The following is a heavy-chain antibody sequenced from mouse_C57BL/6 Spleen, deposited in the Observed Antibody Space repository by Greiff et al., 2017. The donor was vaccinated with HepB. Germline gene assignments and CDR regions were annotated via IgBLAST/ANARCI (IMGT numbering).Heavy chain of an antibody. CDR3: ARGAQAKGAMDY. CDR1: GYTFTSYW. D-gene: IGHD3-2*02. Sequence: QVQLQQPGTELVKPGASVKLSCKASGYTFTSYWMHWVKQRPGQGLEWIGNINPSNGGTNYNEKFKSKATLTVDKPSSTAYMQLSSLTSEDSAVYYCARGAQAKGAMDYWGQGTSVTVSS. V-gene: IGHV1-53*01. CDR2: INPSNGGT. J-gene: IGHJ4*01.